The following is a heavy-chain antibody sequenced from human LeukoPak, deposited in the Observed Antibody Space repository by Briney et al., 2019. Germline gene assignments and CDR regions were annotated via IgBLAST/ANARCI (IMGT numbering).Heavy chain of an antibody. CDR3: AKDRGSGSYSDY. Sequence: GGSLRLSCAASGFTFSSYGMHWVRQAPGKGLEWAAFIRYDGSNKYYADSVKGRFTISRDNSKNTLYLQMNSLRAEDTAVYYCAKDRGSGSYSDYWGQGTLVTVSS. J-gene: IGHJ4*02. CDR1: GFTFSSYG. V-gene: IGHV3-30*02. D-gene: IGHD1-26*01. CDR2: IRYDGSNK.